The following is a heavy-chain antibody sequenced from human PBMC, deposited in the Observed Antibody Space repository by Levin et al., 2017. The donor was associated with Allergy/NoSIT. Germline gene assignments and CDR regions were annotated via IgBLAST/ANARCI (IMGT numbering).Heavy chain of an antibody. Sequence: SETLSLTCAVYGGSFSGYYWSWIRQPPGKGLEWIGEINHSGSTNYNPSLKSRVTISVDTSKNQFSLKLSSVTAADTAVYYCARLLAIFDIWGQGTMVTVSS. CDR3: ARLLAIFDI. CDR2: INHSGST. V-gene: IGHV4-34*01. CDR1: GGSFSGYY. J-gene: IGHJ3*02.